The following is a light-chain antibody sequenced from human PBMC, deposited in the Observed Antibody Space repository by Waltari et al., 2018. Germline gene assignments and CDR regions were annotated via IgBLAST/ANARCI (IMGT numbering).Light chain of an antibody. CDR2: WAS. CDR1: QSIFYNYRNMSY. Sequence: DIVLTQSPDSLALSLGERATISCTSSQSIFYNYRNMSYLAWDLQKPGQSPKLLFYWASSRKSGVPDRFSGSGSGSYFALTISSLQAEDVAVYYCQQYYSTPWTFGQGTRVEVK. CDR3: QQYYSTPWT. J-gene: IGKJ1*01. V-gene: IGKV4-1*01.